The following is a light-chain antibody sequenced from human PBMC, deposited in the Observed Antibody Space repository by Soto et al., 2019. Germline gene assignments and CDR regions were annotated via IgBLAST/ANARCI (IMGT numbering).Light chain of an antibody. J-gene: IGKJ1*01. CDR1: ESISSW. CDR3: QQYNSYSWT. V-gene: IGKV1-5*03. Sequence: DIQMTQSPPTLSASAGDRVTITCRASESISSWLAWYQQKPGKAPKLLMYKASSLESGVPSRISGSGSGTEFTLTISSLQPDDFATYYCQQYNSYSWTFGQGTKVEIK. CDR2: KAS.